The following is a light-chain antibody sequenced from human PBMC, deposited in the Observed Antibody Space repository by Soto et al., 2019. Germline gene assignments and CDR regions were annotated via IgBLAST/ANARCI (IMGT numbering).Light chain of an antibody. V-gene: IGKV3-20*01. CDR3: QKYSASPRT. Sequence: PGERATLSCRASRTVDGNYLAWYHQKPGQPPRLLIHSASTRAPGIPDRFSASGAGTDFNLTISRLEPEDSAVYYRQKYSASPRTFGPGTKVDIK. CDR2: SAS. CDR1: RTVDGNY. J-gene: IGKJ3*01.